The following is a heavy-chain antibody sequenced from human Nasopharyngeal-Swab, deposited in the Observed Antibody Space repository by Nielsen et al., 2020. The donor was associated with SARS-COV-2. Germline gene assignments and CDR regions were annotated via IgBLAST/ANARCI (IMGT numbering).Heavy chain of an antibody. Sequence: GESLKISCAASGFTFSSYAMTWVRQAPGKGLEWVSYIQGGSSTDYADSVKGRITISRDNSKNTLYLQMNNLRAEDTAVYYCARGGLRGGFDIWGQGTMVIVSS. CDR2: IQGGSST. CDR3: ARGGLRGGFDI. D-gene: IGHD2-21*02. J-gene: IGHJ3*02. V-gene: IGHV3-66*01. CDR1: GFTFSSYA.